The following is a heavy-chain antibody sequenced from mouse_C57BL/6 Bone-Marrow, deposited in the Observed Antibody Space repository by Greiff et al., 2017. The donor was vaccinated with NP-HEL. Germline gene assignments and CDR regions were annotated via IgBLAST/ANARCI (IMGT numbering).Heavy chain of an antibody. CDR3: ARKGITTVAATGAMDY. Sequence: EVKLQESGPVLVKPGASVKMSCKASGYTFTDYYMNWVKQSHGKSLEWIGVINPYNGGTSYNQKFKGKATLTVDKSSSTAYMELNSLTSEDSAVYYCARKGITTVAATGAMDYWGQGTSVTVSS. CDR1: GYTFTDYY. CDR2: INPYNGGT. J-gene: IGHJ4*01. V-gene: IGHV1-19*01. D-gene: IGHD1-1*01.